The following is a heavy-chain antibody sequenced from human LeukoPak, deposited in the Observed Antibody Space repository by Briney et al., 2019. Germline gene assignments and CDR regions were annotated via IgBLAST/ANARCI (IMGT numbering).Heavy chain of an antibody. CDR3: ARENSRSYREFDY. CDR2: IYTSGST. D-gene: IGHD1-26*01. Sequence: SETLSLTCTVSGGSISSYYWSWIRQPPGKGLEWIGYIYTSGSTNYNPSLKSRVTISVDTSKNQFSLKLSSVTAADTAVFYCARENSRSYREFDYWGQGTLVTVSS. J-gene: IGHJ4*02. V-gene: IGHV4-4*09. CDR1: GGSISSYY.